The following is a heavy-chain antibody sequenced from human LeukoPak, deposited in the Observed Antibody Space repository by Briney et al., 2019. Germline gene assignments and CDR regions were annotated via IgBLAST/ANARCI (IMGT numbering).Heavy chain of an antibody. J-gene: IGHJ3*02. CDR3: TSPQNPDAFDI. CDR1: GGSISSGDYY. D-gene: IGHD1-14*01. V-gene: IGHV4-30-4*08. Sequence: SETLSLTCTVSGGSISSGDYYWSWLRQPPGKGLEWIGYIYYSGSTYYNPSLKSRVTISVDTSKNQFSLKLSSVTAADTAVYYCTSPQNPDAFDIWGQGTMVTVSS. CDR2: IYYSGST.